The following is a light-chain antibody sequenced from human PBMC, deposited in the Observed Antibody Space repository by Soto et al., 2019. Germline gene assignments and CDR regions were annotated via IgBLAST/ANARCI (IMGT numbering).Light chain of an antibody. V-gene: IGKV3-20*01. Sequence: EIVLTQSPGILSLSPGERATLSCRASQSVSNDFLAWYQQKPGQAPRLLISGASSRATGIPDRFSGSGFGTDFTLTISRLEPEDFALYYCQHYAGGSRITFGQGTRLEIK. CDR2: GAS. J-gene: IGKJ5*01. CDR1: QSVSNDF. CDR3: QHYAGGSRIT.